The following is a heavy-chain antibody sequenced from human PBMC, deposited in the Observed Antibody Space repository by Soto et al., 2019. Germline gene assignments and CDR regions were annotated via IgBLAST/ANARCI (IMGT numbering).Heavy chain of an antibody. V-gene: IGHV5-51*01. J-gene: IGHJ6*02. CDR2: IYPGDSDT. D-gene: IGHD4-17*01. Sequence: PGESLKLSCKGSGYSFTRYLIGWVRQMPGKGLEWMGIIYPGDSDTRYSPSFQGQVTISADKSISTTYLQWSSLKASDTAMYYCARHGTGDYVAYYGMDVWGQGTTVTVSS. CDR3: ARHGTGDYVAYYGMDV. CDR1: GYSFTRYL.